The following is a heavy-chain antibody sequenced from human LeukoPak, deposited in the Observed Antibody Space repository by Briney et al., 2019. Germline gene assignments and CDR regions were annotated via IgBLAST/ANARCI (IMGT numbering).Heavy chain of an antibody. J-gene: IGHJ6*03. CDR2: IYYSGST. D-gene: IGHD3-3*01. CDR1: GGSISSGDYY. Sequence: SQTLSLTCTVSGGSISSGDYYWSWIRQPAGKGLEWIGCIYYSGSTYYNPSLKSRVTISVDTSKNQFSRKLSSSPATDTAVHYCPRLPILFWSGYYYYYYMHVWGKGTPVTVSS. V-gene: IGHV4-30-4*08. CDR3: PRLPILFWSGYYYYYYMHV.